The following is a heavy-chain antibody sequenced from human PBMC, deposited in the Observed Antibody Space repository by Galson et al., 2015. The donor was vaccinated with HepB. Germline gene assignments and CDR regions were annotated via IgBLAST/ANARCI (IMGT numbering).Heavy chain of an antibody. D-gene: IGHD6-19*01. Sequence: SLRLSCAASGFTFSSYAMHWVRQAPGKGLEWVAVISYDGGNKYYADSVKGRFTISRDNSKNTLYLQMNSLRAEDTAVYYCARSSHKKQQWLVPPGDYWGQGTLVTVSS. J-gene: IGHJ4*02. CDR2: ISYDGGNK. CDR3: ARSSHKKQQWLVPPGDY. CDR1: GFTFSSYA. V-gene: IGHV3-30-3*01.